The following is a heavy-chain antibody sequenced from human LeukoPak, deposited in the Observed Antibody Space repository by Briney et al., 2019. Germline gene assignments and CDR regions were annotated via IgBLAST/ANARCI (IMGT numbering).Heavy chain of an antibody. CDR2: ISGSGGST. J-gene: IGHJ4*02. CDR3: ARHPPLYSSSWFYYFDY. V-gene: IGHV3-23*01. Sequence: GGSLRLSCAASGFTFSSYAMSWVRQAPGKGLEWVPTISGSGGSTYYADSVKGRFTISRDNSKNTLYLQMNSLRAEDTAVYYCARHPPLYSSSWFYYFDYWGQGTLVTVSS. CDR1: GFTFSSYA. D-gene: IGHD6-13*01.